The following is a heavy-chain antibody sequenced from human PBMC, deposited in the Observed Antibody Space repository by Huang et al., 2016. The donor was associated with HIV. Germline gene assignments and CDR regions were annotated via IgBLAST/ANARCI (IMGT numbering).Heavy chain of an antibody. Sequence: QLQLQESGPGLVKPSETLSLTCTVSGGSIRSDNYYWGWIRQPPGKGLEWIGRIFYSGGTYYNPSLKGRVTITVDTSKHQFSLKMRSVTAADTAVYYCARLPGSITMIRGVITDPYWGQGTLVTVSS. CDR1: GGSIRSDNYY. J-gene: IGHJ4*02. CDR3: ARLPGSITMIRGVITDPY. V-gene: IGHV4-39*01. CDR2: IFYSGGT. D-gene: IGHD3-10*01.